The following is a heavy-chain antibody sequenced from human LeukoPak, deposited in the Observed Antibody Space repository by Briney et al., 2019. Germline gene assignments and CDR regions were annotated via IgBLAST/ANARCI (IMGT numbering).Heavy chain of an antibody. CDR3: AKKRVAVAGTHYFDY. J-gene: IGHJ4*02. Sequence: PGGSLRLSCAASGFTFCSYAMSWVRQAPGKGLEWVSGISGSGGSTYYADSVKGRFTISRDNSKNTLYLQMNSLRAEDTAVYYCAKKRVAVAGTHYFDYWGQGTLVTVSS. CDR1: GFTFCSYA. D-gene: IGHD6-19*01. CDR2: ISGSGGST. V-gene: IGHV3-23*01.